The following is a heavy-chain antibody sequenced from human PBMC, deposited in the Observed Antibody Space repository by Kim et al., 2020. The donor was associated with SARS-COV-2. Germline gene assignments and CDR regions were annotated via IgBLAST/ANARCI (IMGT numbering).Heavy chain of an antibody. CDR3: ARYSQGPSGRITMVRGVIISAFDS. D-gene: IGHD3-10*01. CDR1: GGSISSGGYY. CDR2: IYYSGST. Sequence: SETLSLTCTVSGGSISSGGYYWSWIRQHPGKGLEWIGYIYYSGSTYYNPSLKSRVTISVDTSKNQFSLKLSSVTAADTAVYYCARYSQGPSGRITMVRGVIISAFDSWGQGTMVTVSS. J-gene: IGHJ3*02. V-gene: IGHV4-31*03.